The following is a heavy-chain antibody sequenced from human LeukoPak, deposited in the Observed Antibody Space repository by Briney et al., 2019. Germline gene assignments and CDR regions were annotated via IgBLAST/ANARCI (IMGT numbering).Heavy chain of an antibody. Sequence: SETLSLTCAVYGGSFSGYYWSWIRRPPGKGLEWIGEINHSGSTNYNPSLKSRVTISVDTSKNQFSLKLSSVTAADTAVYYCAIFTVTTSSEYFQHWGQGTLVTVSS. CDR3: AIFTVTTSSEYFQH. D-gene: IGHD4-17*01. CDR1: GGSFSGYY. J-gene: IGHJ1*01. V-gene: IGHV4-34*01. CDR2: INHSGST.